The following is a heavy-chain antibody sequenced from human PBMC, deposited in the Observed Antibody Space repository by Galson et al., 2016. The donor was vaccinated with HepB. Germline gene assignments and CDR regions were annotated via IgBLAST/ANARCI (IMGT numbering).Heavy chain of an antibody. CDR3: AVWLGDVNY. CDR2: MFTSGNS. Sequence: TLSLTCTVSGGSISSGSYFCNWIRQPAGKGLEWIGSMFTSGNSNYNPSLKSRVTISLDTSKNQFFLKMSSVPAADTAVYYCAVWLGDVNYWGQGILVTVSS. CDR1: GGSISSGSYF. V-gene: IGHV4-61*02. D-gene: IGHD3-10*01. J-gene: IGHJ4*02.